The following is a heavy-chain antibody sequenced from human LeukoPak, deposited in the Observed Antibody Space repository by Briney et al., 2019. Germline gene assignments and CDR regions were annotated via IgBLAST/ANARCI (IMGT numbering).Heavy chain of an antibody. V-gene: IGHV4-39*07. J-gene: IGHJ3*02. CDR1: GGSISSSSYY. CDR2: IYYSGST. D-gene: IGHD1-14*01. CDR3: ARPLPPAGGVFNI. Sequence: SETLSLTCTVSGGSISSSSYYWGWIRQPPGKGLEWIGSIYYSGSTYYNPSLKSRVTISVDTSKNQFSLKLSSVTAADTAVYYWARPLPPAGGVFNIWAKGKMVTVSS.